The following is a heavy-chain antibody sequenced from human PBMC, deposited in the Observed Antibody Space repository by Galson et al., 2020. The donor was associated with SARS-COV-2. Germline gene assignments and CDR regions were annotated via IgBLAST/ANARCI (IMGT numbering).Heavy chain of an antibody. CDR3: ARQLNGRSAFDI. J-gene: IGHJ3*02. CDR2: IYYSGST. D-gene: IGHD1-1*01. CDR1: GGSISSGDYY. V-gene: IGHV4-30-4*01. Sequence: ETPETLSLTCTVSGGSISSGDYYWSWIRQPPGKGLEWIGYIYYSGSTYYNPSLKSRVTISVDTSKNQFSLKLSSVTAADTAVYYCARQLNGRSAFDIWGQGTMVTVSS.